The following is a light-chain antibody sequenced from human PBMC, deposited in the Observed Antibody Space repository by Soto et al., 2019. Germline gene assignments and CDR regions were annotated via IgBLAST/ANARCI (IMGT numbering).Light chain of an antibody. J-gene: IGKJ2*01. V-gene: IGKV1-33*01. CDR1: QDISNY. Sequence: DLQMTQSPSYLSASVGDRVTIPCQASQDISNYLNWYQQKPGKAPKLLIYDVSNLDSGVPSRFSGSGSGTDFTLTISSLQPEDFATYYCQQYTELPYTFGQGTKLEFK. CDR2: DVS. CDR3: QQYTELPYT.